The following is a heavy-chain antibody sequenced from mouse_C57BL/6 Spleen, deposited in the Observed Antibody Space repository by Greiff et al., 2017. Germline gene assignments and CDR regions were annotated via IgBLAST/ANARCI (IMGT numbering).Heavy chain of an antibody. V-gene: IGHV14-3*01. Sequence: VQLKESVAELVRPGASVKLSCTASGFNIKNTYMHWVKQRPEQGLEWIGRIDPANGNTKYAPKFQGKATITADTSSNTAYLQLSSLTSEDTAIYYCAYYYGSSYDYAMDYWGQGTSVTVSS. CDR1: GFNIKNTY. J-gene: IGHJ4*01. CDR2: IDPANGNT. CDR3: AYYYGSSYDYAMDY. D-gene: IGHD1-1*01.